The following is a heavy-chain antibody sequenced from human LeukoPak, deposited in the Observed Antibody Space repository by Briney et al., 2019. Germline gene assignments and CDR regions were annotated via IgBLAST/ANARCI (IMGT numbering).Heavy chain of an antibody. CDR1: GGTFSSYA. J-gene: IGHJ3*02. Sequence: GASVNVSCKASGGTFSSYAISWVRRAPGQGLEWMGRIIPILGIANYAQKFQGRVTITADKSTSTAYMELSRLSSEATAVYYCARDPTAMVTGYDAFDIWGQGTMVTVSS. CDR2: IIPILGIA. V-gene: IGHV1-69*04. CDR3: ARDPTAMVTGYDAFDI. D-gene: IGHD5-18*01.